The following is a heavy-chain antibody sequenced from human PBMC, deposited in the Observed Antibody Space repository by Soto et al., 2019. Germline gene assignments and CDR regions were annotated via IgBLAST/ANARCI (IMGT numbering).Heavy chain of an antibody. CDR3: LKDAPNGSIDD. J-gene: IGHJ4*02. CDR1: GFRFEQYV. Sequence: VQVVASGGGLVQPGRSLRLSCAVSGFRFEQYVMHWVRQAPGKGLECVSTVSPTGDTVAYADSVEGRFTVSRDNAKNSLYLQMNSLKGDDTAFSYCLKDAPNGSIDDWGQGTLFTVSS. CDR2: VSPTGDTV. D-gene: IGHD3-10*01. V-gene: IGHV3-9*01.